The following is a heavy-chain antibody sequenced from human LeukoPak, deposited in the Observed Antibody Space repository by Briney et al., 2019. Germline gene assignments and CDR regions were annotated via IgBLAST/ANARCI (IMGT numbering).Heavy chain of an antibody. Sequence: GRSLRLSCAASGFTFSSYGMHWVRQAPGKGLEWVAVISYDGSNKYYADSVKGRFTISRDNSKNTLYLQMNSLRAEDTAVYYCAKDRAFVADYFDYWGQETLVTVSS. V-gene: IGHV3-30*18. D-gene: IGHD2-15*01. CDR3: AKDRAFVADYFDY. CDR1: GFTFSSYG. CDR2: ISYDGSNK. J-gene: IGHJ4*02.